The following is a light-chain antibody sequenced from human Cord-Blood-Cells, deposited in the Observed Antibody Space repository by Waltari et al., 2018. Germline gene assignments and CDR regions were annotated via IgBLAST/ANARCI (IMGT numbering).Light chain of an antibody. V-gene: IGLV2-23*01. Sequence: QSALTQTASVSGSPGQSITISCTGTSSDVGSYNLVSWYQQHPGKAPKLMIYEGSKRPSGVSNRFSGSKSGNTASLTSSGLQAEDEADYYCCSYAGSSTSWVFGGGTKLTVL. CDR3: CSYAGSSTSWV. CDR2: EGS. J-gene: IGLJ3*02. CDR1: SSDVGSYNL.